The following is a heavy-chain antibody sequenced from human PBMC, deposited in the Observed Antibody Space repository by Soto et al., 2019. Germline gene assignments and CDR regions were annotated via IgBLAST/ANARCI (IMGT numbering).Heavy chain of an antibody. V-gene: IGHV1-69*01. D-gene: IGHD3-22*01. J-gene: IGHJ1*01. Sequence: QVQLVQSGAEVKKPGSSVKVSCKASGGTFSSYAISWVRQAPGQGLDWMGGIIPIFGTANYAQKFQGRVTITADESPRTAYMELRSLRAEDTAVYYCARSPRVTMIIAEYFPHWGQGTLVTVSS. CDR1: GGTFSSYA. CDR3: ARSPRVTMIIAEYFPH. CDR2: IIPIFGTA.